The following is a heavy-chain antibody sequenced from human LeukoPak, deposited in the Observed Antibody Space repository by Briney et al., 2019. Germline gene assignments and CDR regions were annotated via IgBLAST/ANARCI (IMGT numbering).Heavy chain of an antibody. CDR3: ARVQSSPGGRNPYWYFDL. CDR2: IIPIFGTA. J-gene: IGHJ2*01. V-gene: IGHV1-69*13. Sequence: SVKVSCKASGGTFSSYAISWVRQAPGQGLEWMGGIIPIFGTANYAQKFQGRVTITADESTSTAYMELSSLRSEDTAVYYCARVQSSPGGRNPYWYFDLWGRGTLITVSS. D-gene: IGHD1-14*01. CDR1: GGTFSSYA.